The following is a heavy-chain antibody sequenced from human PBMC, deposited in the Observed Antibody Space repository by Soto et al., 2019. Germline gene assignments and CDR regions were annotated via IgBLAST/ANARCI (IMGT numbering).Heavy chain of an antibody. CDR3: ARGGHIAVVTASFDN. CDR1: GYTFNTYY. J-gene: IGHJ4*02. D-gene: IGHD2-21*02. CDR2: IHPSGGGT. Sequence: QVQLVQSGAEVRKPGASVKVSCKPSGYTFNTYYLHWLRQAPGQALEWMGVIHPSGGGTTYAQKFLARVPVTRDTSTTTVFRELSSLRSDDTAVYYCARGGHIAVVTASFDNWGQGTLVTVSS. V-gene: IGHV1-46*02.